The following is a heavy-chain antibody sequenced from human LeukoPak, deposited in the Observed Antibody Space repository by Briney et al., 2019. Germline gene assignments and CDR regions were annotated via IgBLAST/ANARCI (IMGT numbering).Heavy chain of an antibody. Sequence: PGGSLRLSCATSGFTFSSYGMHWVRQAPGKGLEWVAVISYDGSNKYYADSVKGRFTISRDNSKNTLYLQMNSLRAEDTAVYYCAKDLRVTVTTNYFDYWGQGTLVTVSS. CDR2: ISYDGSNK. J-gene: IGHJ4*02. V-gene: IGHV3-30*18. CDR3: AKDLRVTVTTNYFDY. CDR1: GFTFSSYG. D-gene: IGHD4-17*01.